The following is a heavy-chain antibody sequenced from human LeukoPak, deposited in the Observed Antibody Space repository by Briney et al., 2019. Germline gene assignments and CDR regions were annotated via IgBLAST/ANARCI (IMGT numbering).Heavy chain of an antibody. CDR2: FDSEDGET. Sequence: ASVKVSCKVSGYTLTELSMHWVRQAPGKGLEWMGGFDSEDGETIYAQKFQGRVTMTEDTSTDTAYMELSSLRSEDTAVYYCATDVNGGTISDYWGQGTLVTVSS. CDR1: GYTLTELS. CDR3: ATDVNGGTISDY. V-gene: IGHV1-24*01. D-gene: IGHD4-23*01. J-gene: IGHJ4*02.